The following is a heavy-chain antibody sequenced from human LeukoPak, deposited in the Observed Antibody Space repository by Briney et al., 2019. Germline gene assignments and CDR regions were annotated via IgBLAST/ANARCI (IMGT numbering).Heavy chain of an antibody. CDR1: GFTFDDYA. CDR2: ITGDGVST. Sequence: GSLRLSCAASGFTFDDYAIHWVRQAPGKGLEWVSLITGDGVSTFYADSVKGRFTISRDNSKNSLHLQMNSLRTDDSALYYCAKEGPIAVAGYFDYWGQGTPVTVSS. J-gene: IGHJ4*02. CDR3: AKEGPIAVAGYFDY. V-gene: IGHV3-43*02. D-gene: IGHD6-19*01.